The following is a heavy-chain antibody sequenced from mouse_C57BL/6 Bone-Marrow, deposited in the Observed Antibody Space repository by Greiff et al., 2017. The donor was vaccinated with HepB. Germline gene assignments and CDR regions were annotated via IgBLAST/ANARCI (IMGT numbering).Heavy chain of an antibody. CDR2: INPNNGGT. CDR1: GYTFTDYY. J-gene: IGHJ2*01. Sequence: VQLQQSGPELVKPGASVKISCKASGYTFTDYYMNWVKQSHGKSLEWIGDINPNNGGTSYNQKFKGKATLTVDKSSSTAYMELRSLTSEDSAVYYCARSERTRYDLFEYWGQGTTLTVSS. D-gene: IGHD2-3*01. V-gene: IGHV1-26*01. CDR3: ARSERTRYDLFEY.